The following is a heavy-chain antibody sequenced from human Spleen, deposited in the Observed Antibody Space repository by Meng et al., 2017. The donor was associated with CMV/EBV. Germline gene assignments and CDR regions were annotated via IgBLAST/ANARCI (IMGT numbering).Heavy chain of an antibody. Sequence: SETLSLTCTVSGYSISSGYYWGWVRQPPGKGLEWIGSIYHSGSTYYNPSLKSRVTISVDTSKSHFSLKLTSVTPADTAVYYCARAGGATSNFDYWGQGTLVTVSS. CDR3: ARAGGATSNFDY. J-gene: IGHJ4*02. V-gene: IGHV4-38-2*02. CDR1: GYSISSGYY. CDR2: IYHSGST. D-gene: IGHD1-26*01.